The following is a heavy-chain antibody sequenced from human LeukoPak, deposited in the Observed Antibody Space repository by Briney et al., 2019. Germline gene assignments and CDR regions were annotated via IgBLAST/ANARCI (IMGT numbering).Heavy chain of an antibody. CDR3: ARVKVDHGDYESENYFDY. V-gene: IGHV3-21*01. CDR1: GFTFSSYS. J-gene: IGHJ4*02. D-gene: IGHD4-17*01. CDR2: ISSSSSYI. Sequence: GGSLRLSCAASGFTFSSYSMNWVRQAPGKGLEWVSSISSSSSYIYYADSVKGRFTISRDNAKNSLYLQMNSLRAEDTAVYYCARVKVDHGDYESENYFDYWGQGTLVTVSS.